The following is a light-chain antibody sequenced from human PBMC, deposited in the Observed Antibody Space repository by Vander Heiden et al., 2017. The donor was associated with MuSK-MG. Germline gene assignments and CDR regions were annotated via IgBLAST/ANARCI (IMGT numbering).Light chain of an antibody. V-gene: IGLV1-40*01. CDR3: QSYDSSLSGVV. CDR1: SSNIGAGYD. CDR2: GNS. Sequence: QSVLTQPPSVSGAPGQTVTISCTGSSSNIGAGYDVHWYQQLPGTAPKLLSYGNSNRPSGVPDRFSGSKSGTSASLAITGLQAEDEADYYCQSYDSSLSGVVFGGGTKLTGL. J-gene: IGLJ3*02.